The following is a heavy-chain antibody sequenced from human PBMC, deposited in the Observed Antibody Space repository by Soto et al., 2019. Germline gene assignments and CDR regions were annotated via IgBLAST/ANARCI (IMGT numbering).Heavy chain of an antibody. D-gene: IGHD3-3*01. Sequence: PGESLKISCKCSGYKFSTYWIGLVRQMPGKGLEWMGIIYPGDSDTRYSPSFQGQVTISADKSISTAYLQWSSLKASDTAIYYCARPLSFDFWSGSFVWGQGTPVTVSS. CDR1: GYKFSTYW. CDR3: ARPLSFDFWSGSFV. CDR2: IYPGDSDT. J-gene: IGHJ6*02. V-gene: IGHV5-51*01.